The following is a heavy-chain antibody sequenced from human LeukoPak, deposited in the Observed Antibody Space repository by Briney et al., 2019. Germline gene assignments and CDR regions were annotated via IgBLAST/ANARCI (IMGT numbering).Heavy chain of an antibody. CDR3: ARDERGFFYYMDV. J-gene: IGHJ6*03. CDR2: ISYAGSNT. Sequence: PGGSLRLSCAASGFTFSSYAMHWVRQTPGKGLEWVAAISYAGSNTHYADSVKGRFTISRDKSKNTMFLQMSSLRAEDTALYYCARDERGFFYYMDVWGKGTTVTVSS. V-gene: IGHV3-30*04. CDR1: GFTFSSYA. D-gene: IGHD2-15*01.